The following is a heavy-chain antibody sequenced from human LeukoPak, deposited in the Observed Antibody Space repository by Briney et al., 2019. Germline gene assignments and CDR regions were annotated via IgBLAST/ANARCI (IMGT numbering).Heavy chain of an antibody. Sequence: PGGSLRLSCAASGFTVSSNYMSWVRQAPGKGLEWVSVIYSGGSAYYADSVKGRFTISRDNSKNTLYLQMNSLRAEDTAVYYCARDRGGRGLDYWGQGTLVTVSS. D-gene: IGHD4-23*01. CDR1: GFTVSSNY. CDR2: IYSGGSA. CDR3: ARDRGGRGLDY. V-gene: IGHV3-53*01. J-gene: IGHJ4*02.